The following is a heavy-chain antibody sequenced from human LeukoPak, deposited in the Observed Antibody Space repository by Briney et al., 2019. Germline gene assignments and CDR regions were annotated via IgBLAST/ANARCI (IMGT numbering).Heavy chain of an antibody. D-gene: IGHD3-9*01. Sequence: GRSLRLSCAASGFTFSSYGMHWVRQAPGKGLEWVAVIPYDGSNKYYADSVKGRFTISRDNSKNTLYLQMNSLRAEDTAVYYCAKDPYYDILTGYSQGTAFDIWGQGTMVTVSS. CDR3: AKDPYYDILTGYSQGTAFDI. CDR1: GFTFSSYG. CDR2: IPYDGSNK. V-gene: IGHV3-30*18. J-gene: IGHJ3*02.